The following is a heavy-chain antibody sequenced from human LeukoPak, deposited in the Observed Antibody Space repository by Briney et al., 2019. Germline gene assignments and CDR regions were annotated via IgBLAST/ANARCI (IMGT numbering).Heavy chain of an antibody. D-gene: IGHD5-24*01. CDR2: ISSTSSSYI. V-gene: IGHV3-21*01. J-gene: IGHJ4*02. CDR1: GFTFLSYS. CDR3: ARDYSEEMATIDY. Sequence: PGGSLRLSCAASGFTFLSYSMNWVRQAPGKGLEWVSSISSTSSSYIYYADSVKGRFTISRDNAKNSLYLQMNSLRAEDTAVYYCARDYSEEMATIDYWGQGTLVTVSS.